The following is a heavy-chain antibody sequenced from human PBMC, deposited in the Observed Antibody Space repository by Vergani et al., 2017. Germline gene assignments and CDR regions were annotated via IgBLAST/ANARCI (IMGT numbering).Heavy chain of an antibody. J-gene: IGHJ5*02. CDR3: ARYYGDYVTNWFDP. Sequence: QITLKESGPTLVKPTETLTLTCTVSGFSLSNARMGVSWIRQPPGKALEWLAHIFSNDEKSYSTSLKSRLTISKDTSKSQVVLTMTNMDPVDTATYYCARYYGDYVTNWFDPWGQGTLVTVSS. V-gene: IGHV2-26*01. CDR1: GFSLSNARMG. D-gene: IGHD4-17*01. CDR2: IFSNDEK.